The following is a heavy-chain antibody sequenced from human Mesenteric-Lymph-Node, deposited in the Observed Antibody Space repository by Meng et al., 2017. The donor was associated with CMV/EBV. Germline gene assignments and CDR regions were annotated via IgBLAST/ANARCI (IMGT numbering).Heavy chain of an antibody. D-gene: IGHD1-1*01. CDR3: ARDVIWNDVFRGFDI. Sequence: SETLSLTCTVSGDSISSYYWSWIRQSPGKGLEWIGSIYHSGTTYYNPSLKSRVTISVDTSKNQFSLKVSSVTAADTAVYYCARDVIWNDVFRGFDIWGQGTRVTVSS. CDR1: GDSISSYY. CDR2: IYHSGTT. V-gene: IGHV4-38-2*02. J-gene: IGHJ3*02.